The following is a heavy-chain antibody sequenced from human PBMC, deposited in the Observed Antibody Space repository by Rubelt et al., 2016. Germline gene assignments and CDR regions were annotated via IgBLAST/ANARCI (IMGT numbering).Heavy chain of an antibody. D-gene: IGHD6-13*01. Sequence: QVQLVESGGGVVQPGRSLRLSCAASGLTFSNYGMHWVRQAPGKGLEWVAVIWNDGSNKYYADSVKGRFTISRDNSKDTRNLQRAGRKAEETATYDCAKDGGYGSSLGDYWGQGTLVTVSS. CDR2: IWNDGSNK. CDR3: AKDGGYGSSLGDY. CDR1: GLTFSNYG. J-gene: IGHJ4*02. V-gene: IGHV3-33*06.